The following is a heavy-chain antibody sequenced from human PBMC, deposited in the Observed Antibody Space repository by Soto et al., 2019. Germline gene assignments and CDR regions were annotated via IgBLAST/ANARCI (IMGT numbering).Heavy chain of an antibody. CDR3: EKRQTSGGWDADDAFEV. CDR1: GFIFDTYA. D-gene: IGHD6-19*01. CDR2: ISGSGGRT. J-gene: IGHJ3*01. Sequence: PGGSLRLSCSASGFIFDTYAMAWVRQAPGKGLECVSRISGSGGRTYYADSVQGRFAISRDNFKTTLYLQMNSLRADDTAVYYREKRQTSGGWDADDAFEVWGQGATVTL. V-gene: IGHV3-23*01.